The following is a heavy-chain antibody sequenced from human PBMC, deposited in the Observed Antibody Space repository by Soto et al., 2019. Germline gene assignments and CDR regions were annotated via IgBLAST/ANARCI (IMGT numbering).Heavy chain of an antibody. J-gene: IGHJ5*02. V-gene: IGHV1-69*13. Sequence: SVKVSCKTSGGTFSSHAINWVRQAPGQGLEWMGGIIPMFGTTNYAQKFKGRVTISADESTSTAYMELSSLRSEDAAVYYCARAAIHGSSWYFWFDPWGQGTLVTVYS. CDR2: IIPMFGTT. CDR1: GGTFSSHA. CDR3: ARAAIHGSSWYFWFDP. D-gene: IGHD6-13*01.